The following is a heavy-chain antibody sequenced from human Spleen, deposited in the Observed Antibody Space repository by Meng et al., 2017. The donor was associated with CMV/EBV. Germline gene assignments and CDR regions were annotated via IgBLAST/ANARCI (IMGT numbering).Heavy chain of an antibody. CDR2: ISNSGKTI. CDR1: GFIFSDYY. Sequence: GESLKISCEASGFIFSDYYMSWIRQAPGKGLEWVSYISNSGKTIFYAESLKGRFTISRDNAKNTLYLEMNSLRAEDTAVYYCARVKALVRFGTRDAFDIWGQGTMVTVSS. V-gene: IGHV3-11*04. D-gene: IGHD3-10*01. J-gene: IGHJ3*02. CDR3: ARVKALVRFGTRDAFDI.